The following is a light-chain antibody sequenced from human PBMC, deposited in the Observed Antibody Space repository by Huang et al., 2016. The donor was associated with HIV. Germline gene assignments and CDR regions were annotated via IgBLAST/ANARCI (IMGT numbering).Light chain of an antibody. CDR1: QSVSTF. J-gene: IGKJ5*01. CDR2: DAS. CDR3: QQHSYWPIT. V-gene: IGKV3-11*01. Sequence: DIVLTQSPATLSLSPGERATVSCRASQSVSTFLAWYQHKPGQAPRILIFDASNRASGVLARFSGTGSWTDFTLTISSLEPSDVAVYYCQQHSYWPITFGRGTRLEI.